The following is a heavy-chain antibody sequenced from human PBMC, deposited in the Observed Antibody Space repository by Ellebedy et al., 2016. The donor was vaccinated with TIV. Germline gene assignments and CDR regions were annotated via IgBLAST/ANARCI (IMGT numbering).Heavy chain of an antibody. D-gene: IGHD5-12*01. V-gene: IGHV4-59*01. CDR2: IYYSGST. Sequence: GSLRLSXTVSGGSISSYYWSWIRQPPGKGLEWIGYIYYSGSTNYNPSLKSRVTISVDTSKNQFSLKLSSVTAADTAVYYCARGGGGIWWRFDPWGQGTLVTVSS. CDR1: GGSISSYY. CDR3: ARGGGGIWWRFDP. J-gene: IGHJ5*02.